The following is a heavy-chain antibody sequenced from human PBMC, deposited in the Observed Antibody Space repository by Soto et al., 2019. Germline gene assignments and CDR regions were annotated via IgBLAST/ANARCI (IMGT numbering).Heavy chain of an antibody. CDR2: ISSSSSYI. D-gene: IGHD1-26*01. J-gene: IGHJ6*02. CDR1: GFTSSSYS. CDR3: ARAPELRYYYYGMDV. V-gene: IGHV3-21*01. Sequence: GGSLRLSCAASGFTSSSYSMNWVRQAPGKGLEWVSSISSSSSYIYYADSVKGRFTISRDNAKNSLYLQMNSLRAEDTAVYYCARAPELRYYYYGMDVWGQGTTVTVSS.